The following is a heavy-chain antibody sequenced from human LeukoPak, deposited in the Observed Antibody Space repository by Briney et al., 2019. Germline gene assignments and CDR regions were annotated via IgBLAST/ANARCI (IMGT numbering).Heavy chain of an antibody. J-gene: IGHJ4*02. CDR3: VKEYHSRGFGAYFDY. CDR1: KFTFSHYG. Sequence: GGSLGLSCTASKFTFSHYGMQWVRQAPGKGLEWVAVISSDGSIKVYADPVKGRFTLSRDNSINTVDLQMNSLRAEDTAVYYCVKEYHSRGFGAYFDYWGQGTLVTVSS. D-gene: IGHD3-3*01. CDR2: ISSDGSIK. V-gene: IGHV3-30*18.